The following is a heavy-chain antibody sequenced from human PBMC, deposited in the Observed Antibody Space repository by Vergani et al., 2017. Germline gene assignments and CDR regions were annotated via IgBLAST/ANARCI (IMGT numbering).Heavy chain of an antibody. V-gene: IGHV3-23*01. CDR2: ISGSGGST. Sequence: EVQLLESGGGLVQPGGSLRLSCAASGFTFSSYAMSWVRQAPGKGLEWVSAISGSGGSTYYADSVKGRFTISRDNSKNTLYLQMNSLRAEDTAVYYCAKDRFVVVPAATYNWFDPWGQGTLVTVSS. D-gene: IGHD2-2*01. CDR1: GFTFSSYA. J-gene: IGHJ5*02. CDR3: AKDRFVVVPAATYNWFDP.